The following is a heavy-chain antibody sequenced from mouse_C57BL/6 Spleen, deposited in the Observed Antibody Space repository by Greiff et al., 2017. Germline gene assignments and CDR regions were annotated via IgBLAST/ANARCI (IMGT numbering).Heavy chain of an antibody. V-gene: IGHV1-82*01. CDR1: GYAFSSSW. Sequence: VQLQQSGPELVKPGASVKISCKASGYAFSSSWMNWVKQRPGKGLEWIGRLYPGDGDTNYNGKFKGKATLTADKSSSTAYMQLSSLTSEDSAVYLCTRGDFSFAYWGQGTLVTVSA. J-gene: IGHJ3*01. CDR2: LYPGDGDT. CDR3: TRGDFSFAY.